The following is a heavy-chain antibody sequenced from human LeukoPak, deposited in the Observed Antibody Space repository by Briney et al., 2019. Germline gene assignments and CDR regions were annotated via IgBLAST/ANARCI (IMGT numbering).Heavy chain of an antibody. V-gene: IGHV3-30*18. Sequence: PGGSLRLSCAASGFTFSSYGMHRVRQAPGKGLEWVAVISYDGSNKYYADSVKGRFTISRDNSKNTLYLQMNSLRAEDTAVYYCAKALSSGFDYWGQGTLVTVSS. CDR2: ISYDGSNK. D-gene: IGHD6-19*01. CDR1: GFTFSSYG. J-gene: IGHJ4*02. CDR3: AKALSSGFDY.